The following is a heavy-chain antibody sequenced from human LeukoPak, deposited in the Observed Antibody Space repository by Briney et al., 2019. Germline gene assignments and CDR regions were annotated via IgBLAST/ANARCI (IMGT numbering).Heavy chain of an antibody. CDR2: IIPIFGTA. V-gene: IGHV1-69*01. D-gene: IGHD2-21*02. Sequence: GSSVKASCKASGGTFSSYAISWVRQAPGQGLEWMGGIIPIFGTANYAQKFQGRVTITADESTSTAYMELSSLRSEDTAVYYCAIAYCGGDCYTDYYYGMDVWGQGTTVTVSS. CDR3: AIAYCGGDCYTDYYYGMDV. J-gene: IGHJ6*02. CDR1: GGTFSSYA.